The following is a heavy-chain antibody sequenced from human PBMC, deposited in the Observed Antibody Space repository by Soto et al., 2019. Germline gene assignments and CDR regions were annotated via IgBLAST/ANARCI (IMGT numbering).Heavy chain of an antibody. CDR1: GFTFSNHA. D-gene: IGHD2-21*01. CDR3: ARDRRITGIVAEIDP. J-gene: IGHJ5*02. Sequence: PGGSLRLSCAASGFTFSNHAMHCVRRAPGKGLEWVELVAHDGTRKYYAGSVKGRFTISSDKATNTLFLQMDSLDTEDTAVYYCARDRRITGIVAEIDPWGQGTLVTVSS. CDR2: VAHDGTRK. V-gene: IGHV3-30-3*01.